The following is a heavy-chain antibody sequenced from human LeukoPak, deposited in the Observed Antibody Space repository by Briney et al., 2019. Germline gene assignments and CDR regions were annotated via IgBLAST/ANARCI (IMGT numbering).Heavy chain of an antibody. Sequence: SETLSLTCAVYGGSFSGYYWSWIRQPPGKGLEWIGEINHSGSTNYNPSLKSRVTISVDTSKNQFSLKLSSVTAADTAVYYCARHENVLRFLEWFPDYFDYWGQGTLVTVSS. CDR1: GGSFSGYY. CDR2: INHSGST. CDR3: ARHENVLRFLEWFPDYFDY. D-gene: IGHD3-3*01. J-gene: IGHJ4*02. V-gene: IGHV4-34*01.